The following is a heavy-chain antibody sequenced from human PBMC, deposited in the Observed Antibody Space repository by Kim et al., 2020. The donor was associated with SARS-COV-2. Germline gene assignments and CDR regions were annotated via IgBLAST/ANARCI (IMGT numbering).Heavy chain of an antibody. D-gene: IGHD2-2*01. CDR3: ARDSFQRSASYYRYQLLSEIDY. V-gene: IGHV1-18*01. CDR2: ISAYNGNT. J-gene: IGHJ4*02. Sequence: ASVKVSCKASGYTFTSYGISWVRQAPGQGLEWMGWISAYNGNTNYAQKLQGRVTMTTDTSTSTAYMELRSLRSDDTAVYYCARDSFQRSASYYRYQLLSEIDYWGQGTLVTVSS. CDR1: GYTFTSYG.